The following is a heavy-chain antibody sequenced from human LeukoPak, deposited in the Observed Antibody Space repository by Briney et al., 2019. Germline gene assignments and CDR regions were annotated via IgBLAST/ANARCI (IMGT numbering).Heavy chain of an antibody. Sequence: GGSLRLSCAASGFSYSSYGFHCVRQAPGKGLEWVAVIWYDGSNKYYADSVKGRFSISRDNSKNTLYLQMNSLRAEDTAVYYCARWVGAAGFDYWGQGTLVTVSS. V-gene: IGHV3-33*01. CDR2: IWYDGSNK. J-gene: IGHJ4*02. CDR1: GFSYSSYG. D-gene: IGHD2-15*01. CDR3: ARWVGAAGFDY.